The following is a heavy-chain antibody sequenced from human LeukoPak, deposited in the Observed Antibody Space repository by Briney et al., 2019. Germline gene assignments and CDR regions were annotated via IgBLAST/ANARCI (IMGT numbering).Heavy chain of an antibody. V-gene: IGHV4-38-2*02. CDR1: GYSISSGYY. CDR2: IYHSGST. D-gene: IGHD3-9*01. CDR3: VIDWASAFNFVAFNI. J-gene: IGHJ3*02. Sequence: SETLSLTCTVSGYSISSGYYCGWSRQPPGKGLQWFVSIYHSGSTYYNASPMRRVTISVDTSKNQFSLKMSSLTAAATPVYYCVIDWASAFNFVAFNIWGKETMVTVSS.